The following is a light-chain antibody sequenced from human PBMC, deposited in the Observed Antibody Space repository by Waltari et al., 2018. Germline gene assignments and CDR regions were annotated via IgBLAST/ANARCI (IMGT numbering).Light chain of an antibody. V-gene: IGKV1-16*01. J-gene: IGKJ1*01. CDR2: KAS. Sequence: DIQMTQSPTSLSASVGDRITITCRASQGIRNSLTWFQQTPGKVPRLLIYKASYLESGVPSRFSGSASGTAFTLTISSLQADDFATYYCLQYNSYPWTFGQGTTVEIK. CDR1: QGIRNS. CDR3: LQYNSYPWT.